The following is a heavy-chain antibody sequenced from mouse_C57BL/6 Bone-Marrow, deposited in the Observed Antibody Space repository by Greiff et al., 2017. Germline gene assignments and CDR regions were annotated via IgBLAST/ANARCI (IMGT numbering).Heavy chain of an antibody. CDR1: GFTFSDAW. CDR2: IRNKANNHAT. D-gene: IGHD2-5*01. Sequence: EVKLMESGGGLVQPGGSMKLSCAASGFTFSDAWMDWVRQSPEKGLEWVAEIRNKANNHATYYAESVKGRFTISRDDSKSSVYLQMNSLRAEDTGIYYCTRDYSRAWFAYWGQGTLVTVSA. J-gene: IGHJ3*01. V-gene: IGHV6-6*01. CDR3: TRDYSRAWFAY.